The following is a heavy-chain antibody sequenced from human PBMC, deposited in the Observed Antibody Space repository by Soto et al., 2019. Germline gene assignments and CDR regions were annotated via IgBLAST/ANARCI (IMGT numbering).Heavy chain of an antibody. D-gene: IGHD2-15*01. CDR2: INPSGGST. Sequence: ASVKVSCKASGYTFTSYYMHWVRQAPGQGLEWMGIINPSGGSTSYAQKFQGRVTMTRDTSTSTVYMELSSLRSEDTAVYYCARDPGLAGVVVVPATFDYGGKGTLVPVSP. J-gene: IGHJ4*02. CDR3: ARDPGLAGVVVVPATFDY. V-gene: IGHV1-46*01. CDR1: GYTFTSYY.